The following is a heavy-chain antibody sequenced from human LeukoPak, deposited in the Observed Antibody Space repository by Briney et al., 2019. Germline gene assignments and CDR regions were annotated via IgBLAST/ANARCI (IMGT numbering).Heavy chain of an antibody. Sequence: SETLSLTCSVSGGSISSSTYDWGWIRQPPGKGLEWIGSIYYSGSTYYNPSLKSRVTISVDTSKNQFSLKLSSVTAADTAVYYCARVRQIGAYYYYYMDVWGKGTTVTVSS. D-gene: IGHD3-22*01. CDR3: ARVRQIGAYYYYYMDV. CDR1: GGSISSSTYD. J-gene: IGHJ6*03. CDR2: IYYSGST. V-gene: IGHV4-39*07.